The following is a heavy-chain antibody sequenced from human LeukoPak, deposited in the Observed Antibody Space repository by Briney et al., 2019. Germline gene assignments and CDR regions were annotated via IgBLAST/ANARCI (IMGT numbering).Heavy chain of an antibody. V-gene: IGHV3-66*01. D-gene: IGHD3-22*01. Sequence: PGGSLRLSCAVSGFTVSNNYMSWVRQAPGKGLEWVSVIYSTGGIHYADSVKGRFTISRDSSKNTLFLQMSNLRAEDTAVHYCARFYFDSSGQNSRAYWGQGTQVTVSA. CDR3: ARFYFDSSGQNSRAY. CDR2: IYSTGGI. J-gene: IGHJ4*02. CDR1: GFTVSNNY.